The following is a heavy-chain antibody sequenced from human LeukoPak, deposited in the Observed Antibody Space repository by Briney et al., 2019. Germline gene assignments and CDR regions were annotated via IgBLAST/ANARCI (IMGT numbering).Heavy chain of an antibody. CDR2: MNPNSGNT. Sequence: ASVKVSCKASGYTFTSYDINWVRQATGQGLEWMGWMNPNSGNTGYAQKFQGRVTMTRNTSISTAYMELSSLRSEDTAVYYCARDLTDTAMAPYYYYYYGMDVWGQGTTVTVSS. D-gene: IGHD5-18*01. CDR1: GYTFTSYD. J-gene: IGHJ6*02. V-gene: IGHV1-8*01. CDR3: ARDLTDTAMAPYYYYYYGMDV.